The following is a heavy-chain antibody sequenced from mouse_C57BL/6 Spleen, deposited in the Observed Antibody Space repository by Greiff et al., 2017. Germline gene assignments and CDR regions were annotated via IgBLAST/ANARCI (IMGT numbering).Heavy chain of an antibody. Sequence: EVQVVESEGGLVQPGSSMKLSCTASGFTFSDYYMAWVRQVPEKGLEWVANINYDGSSTYYLDSLKSRFILSRDNAKNILYLQMSSLKSEDTATYYCARYEGYSNGGFAYWGQGTLVTVSA. CDR3: ARYEGYSNGGFAY. CDR1: GFTFSDYY. V-gene: IGHV5-16*01. J-gene: IGHJ3*01. CDR2: INYDGSST. D-gene: IGHD2-5*01.